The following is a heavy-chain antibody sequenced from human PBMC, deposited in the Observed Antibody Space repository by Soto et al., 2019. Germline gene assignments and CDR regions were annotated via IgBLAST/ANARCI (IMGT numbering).Heavy chain of an antibody. V-gene: IGHV1-3*01. D-gene: IGHD1-1*01. J-gene: IGHJ6*02. CDR2: LNGGTGQT. CDR3: ARGKGMEENYCYYGLDI. Sequence: SVKVSCKASGYTFSTYAMHWVRQAPGQSLEWMGWLNGGTGQTRYSQKFQDRVIITRDTSASTGYMELSSLTSEDTAVYYCARGKGMEENYCYYGLDIWGQGTTVTVSS. CDR1: GYTFSTYA.